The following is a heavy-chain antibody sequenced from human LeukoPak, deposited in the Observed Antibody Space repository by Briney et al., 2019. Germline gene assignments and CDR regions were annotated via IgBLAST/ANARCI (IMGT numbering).Heavy chain of an antibody. CDR1: GYTFTGYY. CDR2: INPNSGGT. Sequence: ASVKVSCKASGYTFTGYYMHWVRRAPGQGLEWMGWINPNSGGTNYAQKFQGRATMTRDTSISTAYMELSRLRSEDTAVYYCARDWVAAAAGYAYFDYWGQGTLVTVSS. J-gene: IGHJ4*02. V-gene: IGHV1-2*02. CDR3: ARDWVAAAAGYAYFDY. D-gene: IGHD6-13*01.